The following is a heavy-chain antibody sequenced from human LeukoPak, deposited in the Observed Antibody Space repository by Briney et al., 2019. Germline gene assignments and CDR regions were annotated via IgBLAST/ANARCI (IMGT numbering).Heavy chain of an antibody. CDR3: AKWGYYYDSSAYVAPTDDS. Sequence: PSETLSLTCTVSGGSISTYYWTWIRQPPGKGLEWIGYINYNGRTDYNPSLKSRVTISLDTSKNQFSLKLRSVTAADTAVHYCAKWGYYYDSSAYVAPTDDSWGQGTLVTVSS. J-gene: IGHJ4*02. CDR1: GGSISTYY. V-gene: IGHV4-59*01. CDR2: INYNGRT. D-gene: IGHD3-22*01.